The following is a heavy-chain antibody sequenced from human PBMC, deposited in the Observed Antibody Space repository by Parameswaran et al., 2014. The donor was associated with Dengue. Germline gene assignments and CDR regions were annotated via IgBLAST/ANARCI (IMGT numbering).Heavy chain of an antibody. V-gene: IGHV4-59*01. J-gene: IGHJ6*02. D-gene: IGHD3-10*01. CDR3: ARDSLRTQSLTYYYYGMDV. Sequence: SETLSLTCTVSGGSISSYYWSWIRQPPGKGLEWIGYIYYSGSTNYNPSLKSRVTISVDTSKNQFSLKLSSVTAADTAVYYCARDSLRTQSLTYYYYGMDVWGQGTTVTVSS. CDR1: GGSISSYY. CDR2: IYYSGST.